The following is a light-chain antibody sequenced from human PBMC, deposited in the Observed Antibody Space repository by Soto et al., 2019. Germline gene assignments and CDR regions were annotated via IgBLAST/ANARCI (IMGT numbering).Light chain of an antibody. CDR1: SSDVGSYNL. J-gene: IGLJ1*01. CDR2: EGS. Sequence: QSALTQPASVSGSPGQSITISCTGTSSDVGSYNLVSWYQQHPGKAPKLMIYEGSKRPSGVSNRLSGSKSGNTASLTISGLQAEDEAAYYCCSYAGKVFGTGTKVTVL. V-gene: IGLV2-23*01. CDR3: CSYAGKV.